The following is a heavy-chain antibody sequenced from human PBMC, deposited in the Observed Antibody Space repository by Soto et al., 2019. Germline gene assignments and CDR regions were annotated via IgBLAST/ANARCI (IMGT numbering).Heavy chain of an antibody. D-gene: IGHD6-6*01. CDR3: ARHPTRGFVPRPYYFDY. Sequence: SETLSLTCGVLGGSISSGGYSWSWIRQPPGKGLEWIGYIYHSGSTYYNPSLKSRVTISVDRSKNQFSLKLSSVTAADTAVYYCARHPTRGFVPRPYYFDYWGQGTLVTVSS. V-gene: IGHV4-30-2*01. CDR1: GGSISSGGYS. CDR2: IYHSGST. J-gene: IGHJ4*02.